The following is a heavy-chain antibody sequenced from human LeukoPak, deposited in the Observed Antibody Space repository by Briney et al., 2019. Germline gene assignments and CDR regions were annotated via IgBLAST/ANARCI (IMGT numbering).Heavy chain of an antibody. CDR3: ARLDWNQYFDY. J-gene: IGHJ4*02. D-gene: IGHD1-1*01. CDR2: IYYSGST. Sequence: PSETLSLTCTVSGGSISSYYWSWIRQPPGKGLEWIGYIYYSGSTNYNPSLKSRVTISVDTSKNQFSLKLSSVTAADTAVYYCARLDWNQYFDYWGQGTLVTVSS. CDR1: GGSISSYY. V-gene: IGHV4-59*08.